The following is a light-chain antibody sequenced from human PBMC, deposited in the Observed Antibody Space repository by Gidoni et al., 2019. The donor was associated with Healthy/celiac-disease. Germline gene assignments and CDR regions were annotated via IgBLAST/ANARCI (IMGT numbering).Light chain of an antibody. Sequence: QSALTQPASVSGSPGQSITISCTGTNSDVGGYNYVSWYQQHPGKAPKLMIYDVSDRPSGVSNRFSGSKSGNTASLTISGLQAEDEADYYCSSYTSSSTPYVFGTGTQVTVL. CDR2: DVS. J-gene: IGLJ1*01. V-gene: IGLV2-14*01. CDR3: SSYTSSSTPYV. CDR1: NSDVGGYNY.